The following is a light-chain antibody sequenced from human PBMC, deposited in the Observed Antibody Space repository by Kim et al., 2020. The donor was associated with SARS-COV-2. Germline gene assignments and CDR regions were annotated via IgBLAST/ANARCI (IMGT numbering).Light chain of an antibody. CDR2: QDN. J-gene: IGLJ2*01. CDR3: QAWDSNTVV. Sequence: SYELTQPPSVSLSPGQTARISCSGDKLGEKYVYXYQQKPGQSPVMLIYQDNKRPSGIPERFSGSNSGNTATLTISGTQPMDEADYYCQAWDSNTVVFGGG. CDR1: KLGEKY. V-gene: IGLV3-1*01.